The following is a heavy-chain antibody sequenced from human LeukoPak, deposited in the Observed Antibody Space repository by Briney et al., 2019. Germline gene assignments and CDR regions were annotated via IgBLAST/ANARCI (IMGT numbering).Heavy chain of an antibody. V-gene: IGHV3-23*01. Sequence: PGGSLRLSCVASGFTFANYAMSWVRQAPGKGLEWVSVISGSGGNTYYADSVKGRLTISRDNSNNTLYLQLNSLRAEDTAVYYCAKDQAFGWFYYYYGMDVWGPGTTVTVSS. CDR2: ISGSGGNT. J-gene: IGHJ6*02. CDR1: GFTFANYA. D-gene: IGHD3-10*01. CDR3: AKDQAFGWFYYYYGMDV.